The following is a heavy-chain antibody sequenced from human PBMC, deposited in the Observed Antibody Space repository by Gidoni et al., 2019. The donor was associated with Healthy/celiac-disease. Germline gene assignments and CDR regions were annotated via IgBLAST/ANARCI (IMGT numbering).Heavy chain of an antibody. CDR1: GGSISSSSYY. CDR2: IYYSGST. Sequence: QLQLQESGPGLVKPSETLSLTCTVSGGSISSSSYYWGWIRQPPGKGLEWIGSIYYSGSTYYNPSLKSRVTISVDTSKNQFSLKLSSVTAADTAVYYCACRIAVAGTGGVDYWGQGTLVTVSS. V-gene: IGHV4-39*01. D-gene: IGHD6-19*01. CDR3: ACRIAVAGTGGVDY. J-gene: IGHJ4*02.